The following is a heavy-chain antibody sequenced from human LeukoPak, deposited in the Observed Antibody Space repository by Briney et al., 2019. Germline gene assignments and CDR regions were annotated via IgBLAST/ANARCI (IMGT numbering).Heavy chain of an antibody. CDR3: ARGVGAAGWYFDL. CDR2: IYYSGST. CDR1: GGSISSYY. V-gene: IGHV4-59*12. J-gene: IGHJ2*01. Sequence: SETLSLTCTVSGGSISSYYWSWIRQPPGKGLEWIGYIYYSGSTNYNPSLTSRVTISVDTSKNQFSLKLSSVTAADTAVYYCARGVGAAGWYFDLWGRGTLVTVSS. D-gene: IGHD6-13*01.